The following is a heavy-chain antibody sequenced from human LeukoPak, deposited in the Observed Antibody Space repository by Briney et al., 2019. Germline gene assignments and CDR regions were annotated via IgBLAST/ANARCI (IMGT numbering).Heavy chain of an antibody. V-gene: IGHV4-59*01. CDR2: IYYSGST. D-gene: IGHD3-9*01. CDR3: ARELRYFDWSPHAFDI. CDR1: GGSISSYY. Sequence: SETLSLTCTVSGGSISSYYWSWIRQPPGKGLEWIGYIYYSGSTNYNPSLKGRVTISVDTSKNQFSLKLSSVTAADTAVYYCARELRYFDWSPHAFDIWGQGTMVTVSS. J-gene: IGHJ3*02.